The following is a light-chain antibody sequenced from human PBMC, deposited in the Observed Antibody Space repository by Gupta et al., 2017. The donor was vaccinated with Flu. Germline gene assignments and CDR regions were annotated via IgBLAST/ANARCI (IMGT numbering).Light chain of an antibody. CDR2: GAS. CDR1: QSISGSY. Sequence: EIVLTQSPGTLSLSPGERGTLSCRASQSISGSYLAWYQQKPGQAPRLLIYGASTRATGIPDRFSGSGSGTDFTLTISRREPEDFAVYYCQQYGSSPTWTFGQGTKVEIK. CDR3: QQYGSSPTWT. V-gene: IGKV3-20*01. J-gene: IGKJ1*01.